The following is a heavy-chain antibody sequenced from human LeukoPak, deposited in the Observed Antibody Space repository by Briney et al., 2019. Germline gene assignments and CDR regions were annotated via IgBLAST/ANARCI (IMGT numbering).Heavy chain of an antibody. V-gene: IGHV4-34*01. D-gene: IGHD2/OR15-2a*01. CDR3: ASSRFSYFDY. J-gene: IGHJ4*02. CDR1: GGSFSGYY. CDR2: INHSGST. Sequence: SETLSLTCAVYGGSFSGYYWSWIRQPPGKGLEWIGEINHSGSTNYNPSLKSRVTISVDTSKNQFSLKLSSVTAADTAVYYCASSRFSYFDYWGQGTLVTVSS.